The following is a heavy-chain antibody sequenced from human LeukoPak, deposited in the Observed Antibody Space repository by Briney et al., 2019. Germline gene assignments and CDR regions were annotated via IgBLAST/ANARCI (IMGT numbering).Heavy chain of an antibody. D-gene: IGHD6-13*01. V-gene: IGHV3-49*04. CDR3: TRTRGVAAAIRGDY. CDR2: IRSKPYGGTI. Sequence: GRSLRLSCTASGFTFGDYAMSWVRQAPGKGLEWVSFIRSKPYGGTIEYAASVKGRFAISRDDSKSVAYLQMNSLKADDTAVYYRTRTRGVAAAIRGDYWGQGTLVTVSS. CDR1: GFTFGDYA. J-gene: IGHJ4*02.